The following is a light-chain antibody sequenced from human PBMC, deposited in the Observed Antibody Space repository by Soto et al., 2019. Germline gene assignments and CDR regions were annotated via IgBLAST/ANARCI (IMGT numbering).Light chain of an antibody. CDR2: GAS. CDR3: QQYDNSPLT. CDR1: QSVSSSY. Sequence: DIVLTQSPGTLSLSPGERSALACRSSQSVSSSYLAWYQQKPGQAPRLLIYGASNRATGIADRFSGSGSGTDFTLTISRLEPEDFAVYYCQQYDNSPLTFGGGTKVDI. V-gene: IGKV3-20*01. J-gene: IGKJ4*01.